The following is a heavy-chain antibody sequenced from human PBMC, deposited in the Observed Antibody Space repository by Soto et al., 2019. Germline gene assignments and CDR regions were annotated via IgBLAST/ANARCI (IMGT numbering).Heavy chain of an antibody. CDR2: IYYSGST. D-gene: IGHD1-7*01. J-gene: IGHJ4*02. CDR3: ARGELHHIFWAVAGTESFDY. Sequence: SETLSLTCTVSGGSISSSSYYWGWIRQPPGKGLEWIGSIYYSGSTYYNPSLKSRATISVDTSKNQFSLKLSSVTAADTAVYYCARGELHHIFWAVAGTESFDYWGQGTLVTVSS. V-gene: IGHV4-39*01. CDR1: GGSISSSSYY.